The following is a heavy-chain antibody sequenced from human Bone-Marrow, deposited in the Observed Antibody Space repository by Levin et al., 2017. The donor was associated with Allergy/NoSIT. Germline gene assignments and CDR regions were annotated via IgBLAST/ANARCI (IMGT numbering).Heavy chain of an antibody. CDR2: INSNGTGT. V-gene: IGHV3-64D*06. J-gene: IGHJ4*02. Sequence: GESLKISCSASGFTFSNYIIHWVRQAPGKGLEYVSAINSNGTGTFYADSVKGRFTISRDNSKNTLYLQMNSLTPEDTAVYYCVKDAFVAMPGDFWGQGTLVTVSS. D-gene: IGHD2-2*01. CDR1: GFTFSNYI. CDR3: VKDAFVAMPGDF.